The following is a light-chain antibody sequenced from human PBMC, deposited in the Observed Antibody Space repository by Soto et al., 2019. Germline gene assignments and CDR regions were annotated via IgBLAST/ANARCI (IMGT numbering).Light chain of an antibody. J-gene: IGKJ5*01. CDR3: QQYKSWPPIT. CDR1: QSVSSN. Sequence: EIVMTQSPATLSVSPGERATLSCRASQSVSSNLAWYQQKPGQAPRLLIYGASTRANGIPARFSGSGSGTEFTLTISSLQSEDFAVYYCQQYKSWPPITFGQGTRLEIK. V-gene: IGKV3-15*01. CDR2: GAS.